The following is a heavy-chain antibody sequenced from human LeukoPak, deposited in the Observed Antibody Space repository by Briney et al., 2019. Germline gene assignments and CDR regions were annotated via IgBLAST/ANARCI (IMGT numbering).Heavy chain of an antibody. CDR1: GGPISSYY. V-gene: IGHV4-59*08. CDR2: IYYSGST. CDR3: ARRKVTIFGVVSGYYYYYMDV. J-gene: IGHJ6*03. D-gene: IGHD3-3*01. Sequence: SETLSLTCTVSGGPISSYYWSWIRQPPGKGLEWIGYIYYSGSTNYNPSLKSRVTISVDTSKNQFSLKLSSVTAADTAVYYCARRKVTIFGVVSGYYYYYMDVWGKGTTVTVSS.